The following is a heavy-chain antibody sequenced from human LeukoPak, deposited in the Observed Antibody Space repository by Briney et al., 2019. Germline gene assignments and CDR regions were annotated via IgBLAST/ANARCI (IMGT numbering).Heavy chain of an antibody. J-gene: IGHJ4*02. CDR1: GGTFSSYA. CDR3: ARGNSYGYRLVY. D-gene: IGHD5-18*01. Sequence: ASVKVSCKASGGTFSSYAISWVRQAPGQGLEWMGRIIPILGIANYAQKFQGRVTITADKSTSTAYMELSSLRSGDTAVYYCARGNSYGYRLVYWGQGTLVTVSS. CDR2: IIPILGIA. V-gene: IGHV1-69*04.